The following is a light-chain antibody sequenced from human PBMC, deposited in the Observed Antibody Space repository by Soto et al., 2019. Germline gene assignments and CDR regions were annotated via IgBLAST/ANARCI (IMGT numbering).Light chain of an antibody. J-gene: IGKJ4*01. CDR1: QNIFIY. CDR2: DAS. CDR3: QQYEDLPLT. Sequence: DVQLTQSPSTLPASVGDRVAITCQATQNIFIYLNWFQQRPGKAPQLLISDASHLEPGVPSRFSGQRSGTDFTLIINDLQPEDFATYFCQQYEDLPLTFGGGTRVEV. V-gene: IGKV1-33*01.